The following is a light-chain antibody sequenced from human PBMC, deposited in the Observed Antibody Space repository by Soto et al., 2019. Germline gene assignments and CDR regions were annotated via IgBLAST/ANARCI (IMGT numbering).Light chain of an antibody. J-gene: IGKJ4*01. Sequence: ETVLTQSPGTVSLSPGESATLSCRASQSIGKSYLAWFQHKPGQAPRLLIYGASTRATGIPDRFRGSGSGTDFTLTVSRLEYEDCAVYYCQQYAESPLTFGGGTKVEIK. V-gene: IGKV3-20*01. CDR3: QQYAESPLT. CDR2: GAS. CDR1: QSIGKSY.